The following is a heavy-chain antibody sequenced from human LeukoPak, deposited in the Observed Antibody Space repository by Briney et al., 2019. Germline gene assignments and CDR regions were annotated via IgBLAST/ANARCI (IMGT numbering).Heavy chain of an antibody. CDR2: ISGSGGST. J-gene: IGHJ4*02. CDR3: AKDTQYSIRPAPSDY. CDR1: GFTFSSYA. V-gene: IGHV3-23*01. D-gene: IGHD6-6*01. Sequence: GGSPRLSCAASGFTFSSYAMSWVRQAPGKGLEWVSAISGSGGSTYYADSVKGRFTISRDNSKNTLYLQMNSLRAEDTAVYYCAKDTQYSIRPAPSDYWGQGTLVTVSS.